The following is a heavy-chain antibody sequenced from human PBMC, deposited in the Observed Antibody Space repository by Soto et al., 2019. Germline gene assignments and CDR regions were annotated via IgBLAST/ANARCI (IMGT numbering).Heavy chain of an antibody. V-gene: IGHV3-23*01. Sequence: GSLRLSCAASGFTFSSYAMSWVRQAPGKGLEWVSAISGSGGSTYYADSVKGRFTISRDNSKNTLYLQMNSLRAEDTAVYYCASPSHRRYCSGGSCYPWGQGTLVTVSS. D-gene: IGHD2-15*01. CDR2: ISGSGGST. J-gene: IGHJ5*02. CDR3: ASPSHRRYCSGGSCYP. CDR1: GFTFSSYA.